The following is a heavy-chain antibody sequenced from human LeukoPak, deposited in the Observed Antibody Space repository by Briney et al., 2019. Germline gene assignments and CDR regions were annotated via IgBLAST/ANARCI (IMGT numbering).Heavy chain of an antibody. CDR1: GYTFTSYG. CDR2: ISAYNGNT. V-gene: IGHV1-18*01. J-gene: IGHJ3*01. D-gene: IGHD2-15*01. CDR3: ARGSSRGPRDAFDF. Sequence: ASVKVSCKASGYTFTSYGISWVRQAPGQGLEWMGWISAYNGNTNYAQKLQGRVTMTTDTSTSTAYMELSSLISEDTAVYYCARGSSRGPRDAFDFWGQGTMVTLSS.